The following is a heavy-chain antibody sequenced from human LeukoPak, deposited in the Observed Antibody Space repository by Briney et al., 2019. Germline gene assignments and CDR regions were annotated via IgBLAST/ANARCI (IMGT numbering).Heavy chain of an antibody. J-gene: IGHJ5*02. CDR3: ARELWFGELLRRNWFDP. V-gene: IGHV1-69*13. CDR2: IIPIFGTA. CDR1: GGTFSSYA. D-gene: IGHD3-10*01. Sequence: GASVKVSCKASGGTFSSYAISWVRQAPGQGREWMGGIIPIFGTANYAQKFQGRVTITADESTSTAYMELSSLRSEDTAVYYCARELWFGELLRRNWFDPWGQGTLVTVSS.